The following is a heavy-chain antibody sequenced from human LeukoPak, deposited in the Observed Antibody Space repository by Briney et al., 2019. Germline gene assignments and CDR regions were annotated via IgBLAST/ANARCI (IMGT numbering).Heavy chain of an antibody. CDR1: GYTFTSYY. CDR3: AIGTYYDFYRYYYCGMDV. Sequence: ASVKVSCKASGYTFTSYYMHWVRQAPGQGLEWMGGIIPIFGTANYAQKFQGRVTITADESTSTAYMELSSLRSEDTAVYYCAIGTYYDFYRYYYCGMDVWGQGTTVTVSS. J-gene: IGHJ6*02. CDR2: IIPIFGTA. V-gene: IGHV1-69*13. D-gene: IGHD3-3*01.